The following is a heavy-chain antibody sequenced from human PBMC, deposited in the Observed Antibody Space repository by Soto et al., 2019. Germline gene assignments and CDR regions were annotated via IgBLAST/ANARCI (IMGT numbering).Heavy chain of an antibody. V-gene: IGHV4-61*01. Sequence: SETLSLTCSVSGGSVRSGNHFWNWIRHPPGRRLERLGYMYYTGVTNYNPSLKSRVSMSVDTSKSQFSLKLTSLTAADTAVYYCARGGEPLGYYGLDVWGQGITVTVSS. D-gene: IGHD3-10*01. CDR3: ARGGEPLGYYGLDV. CDR2: MYYTGVT. CDR1: GGSVRSGNHF. J-gene: IGHJ6*02.